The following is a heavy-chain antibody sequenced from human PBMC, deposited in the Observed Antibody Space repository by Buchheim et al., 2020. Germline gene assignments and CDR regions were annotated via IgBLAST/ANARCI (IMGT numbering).Heavy chain of an antibody. CDR3: TTGYYYDSSGYYWDDY. CDR2: IKSKTDGGTT. CDR1: GFTFSNAW. Sequence: EVQLVESGGGLVKPGGSLRLSCAASGFTFSNAWMSWVRQAPGKGLEWVGRIKSKTDGGTTDYAAPVKGRFTILRDDSKTKPYLQMNSLKTEDTAVYYCTTGYYYDSSGYYWDDYWGQGTL. V-gene: IGHV3-15*01. J-gene: IGHJ4*02. D-gene: IGHD3-22*01.